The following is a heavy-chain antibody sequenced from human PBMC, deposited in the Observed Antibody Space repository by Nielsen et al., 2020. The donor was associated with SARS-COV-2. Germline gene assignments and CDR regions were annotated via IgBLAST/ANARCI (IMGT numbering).Heavy chain of an antibody. Sequence: SETLSLTCTVSGGSISSSSYYWSWIRQPAGKGLEWIGRIYTSGSTNYNPSLKSRVTISVDTSKNQFSLKLSSVTAADTAVYYCARVAYGDYYFDYWGQGTLVTVSS. CDR3: ARVAYGDYYFDY. CDR1: GGSISSSSYY. D-gene: IGHD4-17*01. V-gene: IGHV4-61*02. CDR2: IYTSGST. J-gene: IGHJ4*02.